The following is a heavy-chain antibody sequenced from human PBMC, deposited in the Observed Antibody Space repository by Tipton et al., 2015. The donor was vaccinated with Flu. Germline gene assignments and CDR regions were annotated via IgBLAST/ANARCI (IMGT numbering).Heavy chain of an antibody. CDR1: GYSISSGYY. CDR2: IYHSGST. D-gene: IGHD3-16*01. J-gene: IGHJ4*02. V-gene: IGHV4-38-2*02. CDR3: ARGPMSTFGEETNFDY. Sequence: TLSLTCTVSGYSISSGYYWGWIRQPPGKGLEWIGSIYHSGSTYYNPSLKSRVTISVDTSKNQFSLKLSSVTAADTAVYYCARGPMSTFGEETNFDYWGQGTLVTVSS.